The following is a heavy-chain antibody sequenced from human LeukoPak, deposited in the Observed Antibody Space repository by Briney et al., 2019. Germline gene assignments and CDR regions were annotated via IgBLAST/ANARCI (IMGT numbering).Heavy chain of an antibody. CDR3: ARDCSGNSCYSY. D-gene: IGHD2-15*01. J-gene: IGHJ4*02. V-gene: IGHV4-59*12. Sequence: PSETLSLTCTVSGGSISSYYWSWIRQPPGKGLEWIGYIYYSGSTNYNPSLKSRVTISVDTSKNQFSLKLSSVTAADTAVYYCARDCSGNSCYSYWGQGTLVTVSS. CDR1: GGSISSYY. CDR2: IYYSGST.